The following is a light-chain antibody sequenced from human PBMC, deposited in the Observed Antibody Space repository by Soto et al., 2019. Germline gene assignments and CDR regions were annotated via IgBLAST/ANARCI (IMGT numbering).Light chain of an antibody. CDR1: QSISTW. J-gene: IGKJ1*01. Sequence: DIKMTQSPSTLSESVGERVIITCRASQSISTWLAWYQQKPGKAPKFLIYDASSLESGVPSRFSGSGSGTEFTLTISSLQPDDFATYYCQQYSTYSATFGQGTKVEIK. CDR2: DAS. V-gene: IGKV1-5*01. CDR3: QQYSTYSAT.